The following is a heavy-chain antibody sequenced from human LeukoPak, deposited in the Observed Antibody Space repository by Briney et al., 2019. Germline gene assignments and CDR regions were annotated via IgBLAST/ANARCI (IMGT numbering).Heavy chain of an antibody. CDR3: ARERFGSDYYLDV. CDR2: INWNGETT. J-gene: IGHJ6*03. CDR1: GFTFDDFG. V-gene: IGHV3-20*04. D-gene: IGHD3-10*01. Sequence: GGSLRLSCTASGFTFDDFGMAWVRQVPGKGLECVSSINWNGETTLYAVSVKGRLTISRDNAKNSLYLQLSSLRAEDTALYYCARERFGSDYYLDVWGRGTTVTVSS.